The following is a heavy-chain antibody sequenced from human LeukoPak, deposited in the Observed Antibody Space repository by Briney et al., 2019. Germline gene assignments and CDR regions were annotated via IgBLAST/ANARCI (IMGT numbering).Heavy chain of an antibody. Sequence: TGGSLRLSCAASGFTFSSYAMHWVRQAPGKGLEWVAVISYDGSNKYYADSVKGRFTISRDNSKNTLYLQMNSLRAEDTAVYYCAREVLRYFDWTNYDAFDIWGQGTMVTVSS. J-gene: IGHJ3*02. CDR2: ISYDGSNK. V-gene: IGHV3-30*04. CDR3: AREVLRYFDWTNYDAFDI. CDR1: GFTFSSYA. D-gene: IGHD3-9*01.